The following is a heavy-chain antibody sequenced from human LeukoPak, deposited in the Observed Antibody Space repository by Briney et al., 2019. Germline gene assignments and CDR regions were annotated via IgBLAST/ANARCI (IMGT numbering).Heavy chain of an antibody. CDR3: AKVRYGYGTFGAFDI. CDR2: ISWNSGSI. J-gene: IGHJ3*02. V-gene: IGHV3-9*01. Sequence: GGSLRLSCAASGFTFDDYAMHWVRQAPGKGLEWVSGISWNSGSIGYADSVKGRFTISRDNAKNSLYLQMNSLRAEDTALYYCAKVRYGYGTFGAFDIWGQGTMVTVSS. D-gene: IGHD5-18*01. CDR1: GFTFDDYA.